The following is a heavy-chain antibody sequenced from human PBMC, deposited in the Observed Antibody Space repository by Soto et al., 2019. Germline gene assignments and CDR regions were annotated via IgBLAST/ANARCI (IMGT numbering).Heavy chain of an antibody. CDR1: GGTVASSHW. CDR3: AREIVTAGGNNYFDP. D-gene: IGHD2-21*02. CDR2: VYHTGDT. V-gene: IGHV4-4*02. Sequence: SETLSLTCGVSGGTVASSHWWSWVRQSPGRGLEWIGNVYHTGDTNFNPSLQSRVTFSVDKSNNQFSLRLTSVTAADTAVYFCAREIVTAGGNNYFDPWGPGTLATVSS. J-gene: IGHJ5*02.